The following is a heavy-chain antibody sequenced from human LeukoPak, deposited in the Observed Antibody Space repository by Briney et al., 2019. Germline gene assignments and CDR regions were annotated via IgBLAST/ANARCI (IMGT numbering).Heavy chain of an antibody. CDR3: ASPGPGNGYSFAFDI. CDR1: GGTFSSYA. V-gene: IGHV1-69*05. J-gene: IGHJ3*02. CDR2: IIPIFGTA. D-gene: IGHD5-24*01. Sequence: SVKVSRKASGGTFSSYAISWVRQAPGQGLEWMGGIIPIFGTANYAQKFQGRVTITTDESTSTAYMELSSLRSEDTAVYYCASPGPGNGYSFAFDIWGQGTMVTVSS.